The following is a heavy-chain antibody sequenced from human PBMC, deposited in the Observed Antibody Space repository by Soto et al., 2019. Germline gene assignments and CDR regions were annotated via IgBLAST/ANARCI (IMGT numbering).Heavy chain of an antibody. CDR2: IYSTGNT. CDR3: RRSSRYGTDV. J-gene: IGHJ6*01. Sequence: SATLSLTCTVTGDSIRSSSYWGWIRQPPGKGLEWIGSIYSTGNTYYNPSLNSQVTISVDTSKNQFSLNLISVTAADTAVYYCRRSSRYGTDV. V-gene: IGHV4-39*01. D-gene: IGHD6-13*01. CDR1: GDSIRSSSY.